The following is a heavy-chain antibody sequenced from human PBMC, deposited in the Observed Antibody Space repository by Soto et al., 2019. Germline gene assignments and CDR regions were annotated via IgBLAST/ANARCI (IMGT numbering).Heavy chain of an antibody. CDR3: ARGRTVRNYADDSSDYFYFFDY. Sequence: SETLSLTCTVSGDSISTFYWGWMRQSPGKELEWIGYVYYTGSTNYNPSLKSRVTISMDRSKNQFSLKLTSANAADTAVYYCARGRTVRNYADDSSDYFYFFDYWRQGTQVTVSS. J-gene: IGHJ4*02. CDR2: VYYTGST. D-gene: IGHD3-22*01. V-gene: IGHV4-59*01. CDR1: GDSISTFY.